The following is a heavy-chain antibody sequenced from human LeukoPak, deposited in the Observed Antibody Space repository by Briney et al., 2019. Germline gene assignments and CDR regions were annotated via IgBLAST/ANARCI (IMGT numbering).Heavy chain of an antibody. D-gene: IGHD3-22*01. CDR3: ARDKRYYGTSDFYDSHSPDAFDI. J-gene: IGHJ3*02. CDR1: GGSISSHY. V-gene: IGHV4-59*11. CDR2: MQYSGST. Sequence: SETLSLTCTVSGGSISSHYWSWIRQPPGKGLEWIGYMQYSGSTNYNPSLKSRVTISGDTSKNQFSLNLSSVTAADTAVYYCARDKRYYGTSDFYDSHSPDAFDIWGQGTMVTVSS.